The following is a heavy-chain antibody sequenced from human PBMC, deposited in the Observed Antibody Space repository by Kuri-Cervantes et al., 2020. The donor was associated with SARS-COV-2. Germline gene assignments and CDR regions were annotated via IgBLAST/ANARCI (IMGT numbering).Heavy chain of an antibody. CDR2: VNPNSGGT. J-gene: IGHJ6*03. V-gene: IGHV1-2*02. CDR3: ARPPADYYYMDV. Sequence: ASVKVSCKASGYTFTGYYMHWVRQAPGQGLEWMGWVNPNSGGTNYAQKFQGRVTMTRDTSISTAYMELSRLRSDDTAVYYCARPPADYYYMDVWGKGTTVIVSS. CDR1: GYTFTGYY.